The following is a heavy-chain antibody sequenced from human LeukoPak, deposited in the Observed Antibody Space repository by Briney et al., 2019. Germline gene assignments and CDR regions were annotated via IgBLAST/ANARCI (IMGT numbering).Heavy chain of an antibody. CDR1: GFTFSSYA. J-gene: IGHJ4*02. Sequence: GGSLGLSCAASGFTFSSYAMHWVRQAPGKGLEWVAIISYDGSNEYYADSVKGRFTISRDNSDNTLFLQMNSLRTEDTAVYYCARGNYGSGSYRDYWGQGTLVTVSS. CDR3: ARGNYGSGSYRDY. CDR2: ISYDGSNE. V-gene: IGHV3-30-3*01. D-gene: IGHD3-10*01.